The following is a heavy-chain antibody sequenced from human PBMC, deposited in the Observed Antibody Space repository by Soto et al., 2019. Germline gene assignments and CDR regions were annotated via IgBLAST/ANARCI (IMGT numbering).Heavy chain of an antibody. Sequence: GGSLRISCAASGFTFSSYWMSWVRQAPGKGLEWVSAISGSGGSTYYADSVKGRFTISRDNSKNTLYLQMNSLRAEDTAVYYCAKGSSSIAARPPLFYWGQGTLVTVSS. CDR1: GFTFSSYW. CDR3: AKGSSSIAARPPLFY. D-gene: IGHD6-6*01. CDR2: ISGSGGST. J-gene: IGHJ4*02. V-gene: IGHV3-23*01.